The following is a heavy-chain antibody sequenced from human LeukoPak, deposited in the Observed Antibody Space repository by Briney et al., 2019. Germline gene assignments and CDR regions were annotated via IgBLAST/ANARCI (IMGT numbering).Heavy chain of an antibody. V-gene: IGHV1-2*02. CDR1: GYTFTGYY. Sequence: ASVKVSCKASGYTFTGYYMHWVRQAPGQGLEWMGWINPNSGGTNYAQKFRGRVTMTRDTSISTAYMELSRLRSDDTAVYYCATLSSSLTSASWFDPRGQGTLVTVSS. CDR2: INPNSGGT. J-gene: IGHJ5*02. D-gene: IGHD6-13*01. CDR3: ATLSSSLTSASWFDP.